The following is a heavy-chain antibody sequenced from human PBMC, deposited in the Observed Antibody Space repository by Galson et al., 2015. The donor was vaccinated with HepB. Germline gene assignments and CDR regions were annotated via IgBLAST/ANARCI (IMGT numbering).Heavy chain of an antibody. CDR1: GFTFSTYS. D-gene: IGHD6-6*01. CDR2: IGSTSSTI. CDR3: ARGSIKGIDY. J-gene: IGHJ4*02. Sequence: SLRLSCAASGFTFSTYSMNWVRQAPGKGLEWVSYIGSTSSTIYYADSVKGRFTISRDNAKNSLSLQMNSLRDEDTAVYYCARGSIKGIDYWGQGTLVTVSS. V-gene: IGHV3-48*02.